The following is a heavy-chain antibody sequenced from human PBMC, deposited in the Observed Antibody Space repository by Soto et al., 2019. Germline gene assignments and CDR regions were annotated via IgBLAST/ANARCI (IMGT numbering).Heavy chain of an antibody. J-gene: IGHJ4*02. V-gene: IGHV3-23*01. CDR2: ISGGGSTT. CDR3: ARHRPGRFAGSYYTSLDN. CDR1: GFTFSSYA. D-gene: IGHD3-10*01. Sequence: SLRLSCAASGFTFSSYAMNWVRQAPGKGLEWVSAISGGGSTTYHADSVKGRLTISRDNSKNTLYLQMNRLRAEDTAVYYCARHRPGRFAGSYYTSLDNWGQGSPVTVSS.